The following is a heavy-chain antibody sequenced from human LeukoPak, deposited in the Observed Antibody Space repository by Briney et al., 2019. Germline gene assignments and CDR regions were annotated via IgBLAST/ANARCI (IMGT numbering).Heavy chain of an antibody. CDR1: GYTITDYY. D-gene: IGHD6-13*01. CDR2: IIPNTGGT. V-gene: IGHV1-2*04. J-gene: IGHJ3*02. Sequence: ASVKVSCKASGYTITDYYLHWVRQAPGQGLEWMGWIIPNTGGTNYAQKFQDWVTMSSDTSISTAYMELSSLRSDDTAVYYCARGEGSSWPDAFDIWGQGTMVTVSS. CDR3: ARGEGSSWPDAFDI.